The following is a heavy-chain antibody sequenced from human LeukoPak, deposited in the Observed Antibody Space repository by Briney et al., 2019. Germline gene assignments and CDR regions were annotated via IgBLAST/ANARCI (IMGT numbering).Heavy chain of an antibody. J-gene: IGHJ4*02. V-gene: IGHV1-2*02. CDR2: INPNSGGT. Sequence: ASVKVSCKASGYTFTGYYMHWVRQAPGQGLEWMGWINPNSGGTNYAQKLQGRVTMTTDTSTSTAYMELRSLRSDDTAVYYCARDGRDGYYKVYWGQGTLATVSS. CDR1: GYTFTGYY. CDR3: ARDGRDGYYKVY. D-gene: IGHD5-24*01.